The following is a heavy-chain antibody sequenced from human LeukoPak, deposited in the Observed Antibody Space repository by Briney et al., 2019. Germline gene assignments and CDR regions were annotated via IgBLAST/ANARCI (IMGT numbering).Heavy chain of an antibody. CDR3: ARVSGYDWESFYDY. CDR1: GGSISSYY. D-gene: IGHD5-12*01. V-gene: IGHV4-59*01. J-gene: IGHJ4*02. Sequence: KPSETLSLTCTVSGGSISSYYWSWIRQPPGKGLEWIGYIYYSGSTNYNPSLKSRVTISVATSKNQFSLKLSSVTAADTAVYYCARVSGYDWESFYDYWGQGTLVTVSS. CDR2: IYYSGST.